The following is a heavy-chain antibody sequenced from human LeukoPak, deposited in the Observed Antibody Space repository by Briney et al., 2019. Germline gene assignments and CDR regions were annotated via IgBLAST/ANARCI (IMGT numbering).Heavy chain of an antibody. V-gene: IGHV4-34*01. CDR3: AGSYYLYYFDY. J-gene: IGHJ4*02. Sequence: PSETPSLTCAVYGGSFSGYYWSWIRQPPGKGLEWIGEINHSGSTNYNPSLKSRVTISVDTSKNQFSLKLSSVTAADTAVYYCAGSYYLYYFDYWGQGTLVTVSS. CDR2: INHSGST. D-gene: IGHD3-10*01. CDR1: GGSFSGYY.